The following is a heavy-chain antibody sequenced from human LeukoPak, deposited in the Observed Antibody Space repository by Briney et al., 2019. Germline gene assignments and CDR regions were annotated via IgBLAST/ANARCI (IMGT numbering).Heavy chain of an antibody. Sequence: GGSLRLSCAASGFTFSSYAMSWVRQAPGKGLEWVSAISGSGGSTYYADSVKGRFTISRDNFKNTLYLQMNSLRAEDTAVYYCAKTYYDFWSAPSWFDPWGQGTLVTVSS. CDR1: GFTFSSYA. CDR3: AKTYYDFWSAPSWFDP. V-gene: IGHV3-23*01. CDR2: ISGSGGST. J-gene: IGHJ5*02. D-gene: IGHD3-3*01.